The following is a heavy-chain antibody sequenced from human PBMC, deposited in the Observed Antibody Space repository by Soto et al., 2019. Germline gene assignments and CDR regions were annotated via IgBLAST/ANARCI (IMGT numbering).Heavy chain of an antibody. J-gene: IGHJ4*02. CDR1: GVSISSGGAYY. CDR3: ARSPRGLGNFDY. D-gene: IGHD3-10*01. CDR2: IHYSGSA. Sequence: QVQLQASGPGLVYPSQTLSLTCAVSGVSISSGGAYYWSWIRQSPGKALEWIGYIHYSGSAYYNSALKSRGTMSVDTAKNQFSLKVTSVTAADTAVYYCARSPRGLGNFDYWGQGTLVTVSS. V-gene: IGHV4-30-4*01.